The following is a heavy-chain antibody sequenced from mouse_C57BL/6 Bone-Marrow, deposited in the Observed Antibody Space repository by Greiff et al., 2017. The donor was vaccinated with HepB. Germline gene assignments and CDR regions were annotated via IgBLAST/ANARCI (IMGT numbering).Heavy chain of an antibody. D-gene: IGHD2-9*01. CDR2: IDPENGDT. Sequence: VQLQQSGAELVRPGASVKLSCTASGFNIKDDYMHWVKQRPEQGLEWIGWIDPENGDTKDASKFQVKATITADTSANPAYLQLSSLTSEDTDVYYCNTPTMVTAPYCYAMDYWGQGTAVTVSS. CDR3: NTPTMVTAPYCYAMDY. CDR1: GFNIKDDY. V-gene: IGHV14-4*01. J-gene: IGHJ4*01.